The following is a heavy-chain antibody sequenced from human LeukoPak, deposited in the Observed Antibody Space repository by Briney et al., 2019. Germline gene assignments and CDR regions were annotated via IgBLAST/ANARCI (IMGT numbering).Heavy chain of an antibody. CDR1: GGSFSGYY. J-gene: IGHJ4*02. Sequence: SSETLSLTCAVYGGSFSGYYWSWIRQPPGKGLEWIGEINHSGSTNYNPSLKSRVTISVDTSKNQFSLKLSSVTAADTAVYYCARIKPYYYDSSGYPNDYWGQGTLVTVSS. V-gene: IGHV4-34*01. CDR2: INHSGST. D-gene: IGHD3-22*01. CDR3: ARIKPYYYDSSGYPNDY.